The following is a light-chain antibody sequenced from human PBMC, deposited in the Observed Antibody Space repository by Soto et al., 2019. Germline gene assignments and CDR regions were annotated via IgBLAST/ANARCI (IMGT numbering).Light chain of an antibody. V-gene: IGKV3-11*01. CDR2: DAS. CDR1: QSVRSY. J-gene: IGKJ5*01. Sequence: EIVLTQSPATLSLSPGERATLSCRASQSVRSYLAWYQQKPGQAPGLLIYDASNRATGIPARFSGSGSGTDFTLTISSLEPEDFAVYYCQQRSNWPPITFGQGTRLEIK. CDR3: QQRSNWPPIT.